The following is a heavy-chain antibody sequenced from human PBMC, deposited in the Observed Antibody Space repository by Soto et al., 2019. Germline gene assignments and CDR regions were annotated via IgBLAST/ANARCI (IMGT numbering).Heavy chain of an antibody. J-gene: IGHJ6*03. CDR1: GFSLTNPRVG. V-gene: IGHV2-26*01. Sequence: QVTLKESGPVLVNPPETLTLTCSVSGFSLTNPRVGVTWIRQSPGKALEWLAHIFSNDEKSYSTSLESRLTISRDTSKSQVVRAMTNLDPVDTGTYFCARMTCGNVLSTGPTTTDYYMDVWGKGTTFTVSS. CDR2: IFSNDEK. D-gene: IGHD4-17*01. CDR3: ARMTCGNVLSTGPTTTDYYMDV.